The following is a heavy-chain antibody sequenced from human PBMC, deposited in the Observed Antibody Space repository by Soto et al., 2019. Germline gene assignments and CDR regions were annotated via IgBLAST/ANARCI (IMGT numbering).Heavy chain of an antibody. V-gene: IGHV1-3*01. Sequence: QVQLVQSGAEVKKPGASVKVSCKASGYTFATYAIHWVRQAPGEGLEWMGWINPATGNTEYSEKFQHRVTITRDTSATTAYMELSDLRFEDTAVYYCASRYKSAGWLETCGQATPVTVPS. J-gene: IGHJ5*02. CDR1: GYTFATYA. D-gene: IGHD1-20*01. CDR3: ASRYKSAGWLET. CDR2: INPATGNT.